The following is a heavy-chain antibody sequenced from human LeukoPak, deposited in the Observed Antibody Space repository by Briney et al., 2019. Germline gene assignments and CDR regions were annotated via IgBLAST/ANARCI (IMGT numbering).Heavy chain of an antibody. Sequence: SETLSLTCTVSGDSISSGDYYWSWIRQPAGKGLEWIGRISSSGSTNYNPSLKSRVTISVDTSKNQFSLKLSSVTAAETAVYYCARARTVTYYYFDYWGQGTLVTVSS. V-gene: IGHV4-61*02. CDR3: ARARTVTYYYFDY. CDR2: ISSSGST. CDR1: GDSISSGDYY. J-gene: IGHJ4*02. D-gene: IGHD4-17*01.